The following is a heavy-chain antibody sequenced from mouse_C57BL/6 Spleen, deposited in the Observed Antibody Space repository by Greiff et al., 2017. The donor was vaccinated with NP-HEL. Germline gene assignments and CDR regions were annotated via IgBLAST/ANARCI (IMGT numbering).Heavy chain of an antibody. CDR1: GYSFTDYN. J-gene: IGHJ1*03. V-gene: IGHV1-39*01. D-gene: IGHD1-1*01. Sequence: VQLQQSGPELVKPGASVKISCKASGYSFTDYNMNWVNQSNGKSLEWIGVINPNYGTTNYNQKFKGKSTLTVDKSSSTAYMQLSSLTSEDSAVYYCAFYGSSYWYFDVWGTGTTVTVSS. CDR3: AFYGSSYWYFDV. CDR2: INPNYGTT.